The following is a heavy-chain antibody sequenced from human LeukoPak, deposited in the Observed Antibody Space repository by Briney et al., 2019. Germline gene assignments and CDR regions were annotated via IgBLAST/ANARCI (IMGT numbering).Heavy chain of an antibody. CDR1: GGSISSYY. V-gene: IGHV4-59*01. J-gene: IGHJ4*02. CDR3: ARSIAVAGGSRYYFDY. D-gene: IGHD6-19*01. Sequence: SETLSLTCTVSGGSISSYYWSWIRQPPGKGLEWIGYIYYSGSTNYNPSLKSRVTISVDTSKNQFSLKLRSVTAADTAVYYCARSIAVAGGSRYYFDYWGQGTLVTVSS. CDR2: IYYSGST.